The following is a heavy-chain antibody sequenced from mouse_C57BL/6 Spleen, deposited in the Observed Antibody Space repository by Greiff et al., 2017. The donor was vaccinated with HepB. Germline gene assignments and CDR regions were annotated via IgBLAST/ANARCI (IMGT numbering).Heavy chain of an antibody. CDR1: GYTFTDYN. CDR3: ARVDSGYRAWFAY. CDR2: INPNNGGT. D-gene: IGHD3-2*02. V-gene: IGHV1-18*01. Sequence: DVQLQESGPELVKPGASVKIPCKASGYTFTDYNMDWVKQSHGKSLEWIGDINPNNGGTIYNQKFKGKATLTVDKSSSTAYMELRSLTSEDTAVYYCARVDSGYRAWFAYWGQGTLVTVSA. J-gene: IGHJ3*01.